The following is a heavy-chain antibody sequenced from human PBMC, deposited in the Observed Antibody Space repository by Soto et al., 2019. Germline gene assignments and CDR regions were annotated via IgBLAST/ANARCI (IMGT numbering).Heavy chain of an antibody. J-gene: IGHJ6*02. CDR1: GYTFTSYD. D-gene: IGHD3-3*01. CDR2: MNPNSGNT. CDR3: ARCRSDGAENYYYYGMDV. V-gene: IGHV1-8*01. Sequence: QVQLVQSGAEVKKPGASVKVSCKASGYTFTSYDINWVRQATGQGLEWMGWMNPNSGNTGYAQKFQGRVTMTRNTSISTAYMELSSLRSEDTAVYYCARCRSDGAENYYYYGMDVWGQGTTVTVSS.